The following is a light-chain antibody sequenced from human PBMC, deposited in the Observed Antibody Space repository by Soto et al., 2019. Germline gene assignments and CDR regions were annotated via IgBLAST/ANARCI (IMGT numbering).Light chain of an antibody. Sequence: QSVLTQPRSLSGSPGQSVTISCTGSTIGAHSFVSWYQDRPDKVPKLLIYDVSQRPSGIPDRFSGSRSANTASLTISGLQADDAAAYYCCSYTGNKVFVFGTGTKVTVL. CDR2: DVS. V-gene: IGLV2-11*01. CDR1: TIGAHSF. J-gene: IGLJ1*01. CDR3: CSYTGNKVFV.